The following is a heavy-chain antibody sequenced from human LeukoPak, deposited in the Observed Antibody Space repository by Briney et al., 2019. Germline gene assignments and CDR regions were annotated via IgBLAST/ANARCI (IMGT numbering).Heavy chain of an antibody. CDR1: GGSISSGDYY. CDR2: IYYSGNT. J-gene: IGHJ4*02. CDR3: ARVIEGDYVFLYFDY. Sequence: SETLSLTCTVSGGSISSGDYYWSWIRQPPGEGLEWIGYIYYSGNTFYNPSLKSRVTISVDTSKNKFYLNLSSVTAADTAVYYCARVIEGDYVFLYFDYWGQGTLVTVSS. D-gene: IGHD4-17*01. V-gene: IGHV4-30-4*01.